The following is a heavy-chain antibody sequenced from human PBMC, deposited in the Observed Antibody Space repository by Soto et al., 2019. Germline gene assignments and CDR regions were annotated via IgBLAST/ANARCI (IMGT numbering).Heavy chain of an antibody. CDR2: IYWDDDK. CDR1: GFSLSSYGMG. J-gene: IGHJ4*02. Sequence: ESGPNAGEPAHTLTLTCGFSGFSLSSYGMGVAWIRQPPGKALEWLALIYWDDDKRYSPSLKDRLAISKDTSSNQVVLTITNMDPGDTATYFCAHAGDYDLLTFDHWGPGTLVTVSS. D-gene: IGHD4-17*01. CDR3: AHAGDYDLLTFDH. V-gene: IGHV2-5*02.